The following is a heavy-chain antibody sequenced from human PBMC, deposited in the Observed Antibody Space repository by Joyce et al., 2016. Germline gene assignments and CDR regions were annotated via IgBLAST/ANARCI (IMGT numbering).Heavy chain of an antibody. J-gene: IGHJ3*02. CDR2: IGYDGNNE. Sequence: QVQLVESGGGVVQPGRSLRLSCETFGFTFKNYGMHWVRQAPGKGLEWVAVIGYDGNNEYYADSVKGRFTISRDISKSTLYLQMNSLRVEDTAVYFCARDLEVVIASNEGFDIWGQGTLVTVSS. CDR1: GFTFKNYG. V-gene: IGHV3-33*01. CDR3: ARDLEVVIASNEGFDI. D-gene: IGHD2-21*01.